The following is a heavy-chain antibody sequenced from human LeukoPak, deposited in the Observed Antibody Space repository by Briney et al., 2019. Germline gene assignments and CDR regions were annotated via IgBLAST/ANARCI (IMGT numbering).Heavy chain of an antibody. D-gene: IGHD3-10*01. Sequence: SETLSLTCTVSGGSVSSGSYYWSWIRQPPGKGLAWLGYIYYSGSTNYNPSLKSRVTISVDTSKSQFSLKLNSVTAADTAVYYCARERRPGEWLGELNWFDPWGQGTLVTVSS. CDR3: ARERRPGEWLGELNWFDP. CDR1: GGSVSSGSYY. V-gene: IGHV4-61*01. CDR2: IYYSGST. J-gene: IGHJ5*02.